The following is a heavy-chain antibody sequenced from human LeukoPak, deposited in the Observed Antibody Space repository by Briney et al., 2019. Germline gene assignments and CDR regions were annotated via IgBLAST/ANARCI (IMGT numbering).Heavy chain of an antibody. J-gene: IGHJ5*02. CDR1: GGTFSSYA. CDR3: ARDLGIAAAGTGNWFDP. Sequence: SVKVSCKASGGTFSSYAISWVRQAPGQGLEWMGRIIPIFGTANYAQKFRGRVTITTDESTSTAYMELSSLRSEDTAVYYCARDLGIAAAGTGNWFDPWGQGTLVTVSS. CDR2: IIPIFGTA. V-gene: IGHV1-69*05. D-gene: IGHD6-13*01.